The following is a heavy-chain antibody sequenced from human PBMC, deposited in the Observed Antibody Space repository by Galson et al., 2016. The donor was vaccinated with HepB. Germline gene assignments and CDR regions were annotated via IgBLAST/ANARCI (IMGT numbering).Heavy chain of an antibody. D-gene: IGHD6-19*01. CDR1: GFTFSSYW. V-gene: IGHV3-7*03. Sequence: SLRLSCAASGFTFSSYWMSWVRQAPGKGLEWVANIKQDGSEKYYVDSVKGRFTISRDNAKNSLYLQMNSLRAEDTAVYYCAREPHIAVAGKDYYYYYYGVDVWGQGTTVTVSS. J-gene: IGHJ6*02. CDR3: AREPHIAVAGKDYYYYYYGVDV. CDR2: IKQDGSEK.